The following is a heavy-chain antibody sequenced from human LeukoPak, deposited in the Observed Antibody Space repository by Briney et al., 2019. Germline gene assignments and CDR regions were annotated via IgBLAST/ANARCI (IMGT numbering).Heavy chain of an antibody. CDR3: AKAGNEVAATRYCYYGMDV. J-gene: IGHJ6*02. V-gene: IGHV3-23*01. D-gene: IGHD2-15*01. CDR2: ISGSGGST. Sequence: PGGSLRLSCAASGFTFSSYAMSWVRQAPGKGLEWVSAISGSGGSTYYADSVKGRFTISRDNSKNTLYLQMNSLRAEDTAVYYCAKAGNEVAATRYCYYGMDVWGQGTTVTVSS. CDR1: GFTFSSYA.